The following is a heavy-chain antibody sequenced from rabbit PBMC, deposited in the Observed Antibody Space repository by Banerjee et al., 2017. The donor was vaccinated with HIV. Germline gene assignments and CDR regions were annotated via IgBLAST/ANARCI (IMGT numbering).Heavy chain of an antibody. Sequence: QEQLEESGGGLVKPEGSLTITCKASGFDFSSDAMCWVRQAPGKGLEWIGCIYTGSGSTYYASWAKGRFTISKTSSTTVTLQMTSLTAADTATYFCARDRGDYGDYPFNLWGQGTLVTVS. CDR1: GFDFSSDA. CDR2: IYTGSGST. V-gene: IGHV1S45*01. CDR3: ARDRGDYGDYPFNL. J-gene: IGHJ4*01. D-gene: IGHD2-1*01.